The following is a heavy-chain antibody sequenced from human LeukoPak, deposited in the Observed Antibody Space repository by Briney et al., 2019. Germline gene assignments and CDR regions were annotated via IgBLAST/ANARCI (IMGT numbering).Heavy chain of an antibody. CDR3: AREYDILTNDAFDI. J-gene: IGHJ3*02. CDR1: GYTFTSYG. Sequence: GASVQVSCKASGYTFTSYGISWVRQAPGQGLEWMGWISAYNGNTNYAQKLQGRVTMTTDTSTSTAYMELRSLRSDDTAVYYCAREYDILTNDAFDIWGQGTMVTASS. V-gene: IGHV1-18*04. D-gene: IGHD3-9*01. CDR2: ISAYNGNT.